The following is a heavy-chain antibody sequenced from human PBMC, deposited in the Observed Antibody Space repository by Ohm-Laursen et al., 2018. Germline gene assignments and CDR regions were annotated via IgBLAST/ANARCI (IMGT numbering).Heavy chain of an antibody. J-gene: IGHJ4*02. CDR1: GFTFSDAW. CDR3: AKAPLYGAHSSSFRY. V-gene: IGHV3-21*04. D-gene: IGHD6-6*01. Sequence: SLRLSCAASGFTFSDAWMNWVRQAPGKGLEWVSSISSSSSYIYYADSVKGRFTISRDNAKNSLYLQMNSLRAEDTAVYYCAKAPLYGAHSSSFRYWGQGTLVTVSS. CDR2: ISSSSSYI.